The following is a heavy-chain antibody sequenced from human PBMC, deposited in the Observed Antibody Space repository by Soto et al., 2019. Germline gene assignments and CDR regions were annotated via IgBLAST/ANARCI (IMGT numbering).Heavy chain of an antibody. V-gene: IGHV4-61*01. D-gene: IGHD3-22*01. Sequence: PSETLSLTCEVSGVSVSNRTHIWTWLPPPTGKGLEWLGYLYYGGTKYNPTVKSRLTIALDTSKNQSPLNLSSVTAADTAVYYCVRELGHTARPDDKYYYYAFDVWGQGTTVTVSS. CDR3: VRELGHTARPDDKYYYYAFDV. CDR2: LYYGGT. CDR1: GVSVSNRTHI. J-gene: IGHJ6*02.